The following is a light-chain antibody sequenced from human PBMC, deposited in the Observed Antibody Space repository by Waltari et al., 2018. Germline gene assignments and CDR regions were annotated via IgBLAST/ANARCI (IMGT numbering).Light chain of an antibody. V-gene: IGKV3-11*01. CDR3: QQHRHFYT. CDR1: QSVGSS. CDR2: NAS. Sequence: EIILTQSPATLSSSPGERATLSCRASQSVGSSLVWYQHKPGQPPRLLIDNASKRATGISDRFSGTGSGTDFTLTISSLEPEDFAFYYCQQHRHFYTFGPGTRVDVK. J-gene: IGKJ3*01.